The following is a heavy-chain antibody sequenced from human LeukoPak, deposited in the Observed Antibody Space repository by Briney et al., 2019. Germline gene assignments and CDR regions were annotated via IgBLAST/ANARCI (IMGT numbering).Heavy chain of an antibody. CDR3: ARLYYDSRGYYWFDR. Sequence: SETLSLTCTVSGGSVSTYYWSWIRQPPGKGLEWIGYIYYSGSPNYNPSLKSRVTMSLDTSKNQFSLKLSSVTAADTAVYYCARLYYDSRGYYWFDRWGQGTLVTVSS. V-gene: IGHV4-59*08. CDR1: GGSVSTYY. CDR2: IYYSGSP. J-gene: IGHJ5*02. D-gene: IGHD3-22*01.